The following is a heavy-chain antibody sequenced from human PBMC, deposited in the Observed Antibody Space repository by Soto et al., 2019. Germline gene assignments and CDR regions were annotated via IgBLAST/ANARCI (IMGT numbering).Heavy chain of an antibody. CDR3: ARVDDYIWGSPRSY. CDR1: GGSISSCGYY. Sequence: SETLSLTCTVSGGSISSCGYYWGWIRQHPGKGLEWIGYIYYSGSTYYNPSLKSRVTISVDTSKNQFSLKLSSVTAADTAVYYCARVDDYIWGSPRSYWGQGTLVTVSS. CDR2: IYYSGST. D-gene: IGHD3-16*01. V-gene: IGHV4-31*03. J-gene: IGHJ4*02.